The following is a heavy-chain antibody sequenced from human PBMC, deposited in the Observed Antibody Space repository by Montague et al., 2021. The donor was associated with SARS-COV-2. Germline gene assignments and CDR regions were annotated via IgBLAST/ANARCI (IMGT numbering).Heavy chain of an antibody. CDR1: GITVNTNY. Sequence: SLRLSCAASGITVNTNYMNWVRQAPGKGLEWVSVIHSGGETYYADSVKGRFTTSRDSPENTLYLQMNSLRPEDTAVYYCARVMSDSSGYYGYGMDVWGQGTTVTVSS. CDR2: IHSGGET. CDR3: ARVMSDSSGYYGYGMDV. V-gene: IGHV3-66*02. J-gene: IGHJ6*02. D-gene: IGHD3-22*01.